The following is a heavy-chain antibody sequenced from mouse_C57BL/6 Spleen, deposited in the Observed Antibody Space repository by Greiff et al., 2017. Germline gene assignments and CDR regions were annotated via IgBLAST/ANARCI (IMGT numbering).Heavy chain of an antibody. CDR2: IYPGDGDT. CDR3: ARGSNYAMDY. D-gene: IGHD5-1*01. V-gene: IGHV1-82*01. CDR1: GYAFSSSW. J-gene: IGHJ4*01. Sequence: QFQLQQSGPELVKPGASVKISCKASGYAFSSSWMNWVKQRPGKGLEWIGRIYPGDGDTNYNGKFKGKATLTADKSSSTAYMQLSSLTSEDSAVYFCARGSNYAMDYWGQGTSVTVSS.